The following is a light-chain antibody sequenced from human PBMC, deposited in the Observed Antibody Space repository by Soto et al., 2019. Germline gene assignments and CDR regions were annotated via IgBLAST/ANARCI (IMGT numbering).Light chain of an antibody. Sequence: DIQMTQSPSTLSASVGDRVTIPCRASQSISSRLAWYQQKPGKAPKLLINKASSLESGVPSRVSGSGSGTEFTLTISSLQPDDFATYDCQHFNRYPWTFGQGTKVDIK. CDR1: QSISSR. J-gene: IGKJ1*01. CDR2: KAS. CDR3: QHFNRYPWT. V-gene: IGKV1-5*03.